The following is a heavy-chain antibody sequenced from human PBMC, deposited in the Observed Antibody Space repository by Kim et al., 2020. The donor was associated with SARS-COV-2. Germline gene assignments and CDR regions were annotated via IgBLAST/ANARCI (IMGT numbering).Heavy chain of an antibody. D-gene: IGHD4-17*01. J-gene: IGHJ3*02. CDR3: ARIILVTSVSRDAFDI. CDR1: GGSFSGYY. Sequence: SETLSLTCAVYGGSFSGYYWSWIRQPPGKGLEWIGEINHSGSTNYNPSLKSRVTISVDTSKNQFSLKLSSVTAADTAVYYCARIILVTSVSRDAFDIWGQGTMVTVSS. CDR2: INHSGST. V-gene: IGHV4-34*01.